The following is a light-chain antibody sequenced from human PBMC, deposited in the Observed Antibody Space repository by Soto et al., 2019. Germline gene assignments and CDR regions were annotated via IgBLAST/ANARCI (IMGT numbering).Light chain of an antibody. CDR2: GAS. CDR1: QSVSSSY. J-gene: IGKJ4*01. Sequence: EIVLTQSPGTLSLSPGERATFSCRASQSVSSSYLAWYQQKPGQAPRLLIYGASSRATGIPDRFSGSGSGTDFTLTISRLEPEDFAVYYCHQYGSSPPVTFGGGTKVDIK. V-gene: IGKV3-20*01. CDR3: HQYGSSPPVT.